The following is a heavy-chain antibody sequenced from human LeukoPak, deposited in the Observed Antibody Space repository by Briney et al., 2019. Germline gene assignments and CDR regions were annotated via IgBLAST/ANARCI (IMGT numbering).Heavy chain of an antibody. CDR2: IIPILGIA. J-gene: IGHJ4*02. Sequence: ASVKVSCKASEGTFSSYAISWVRQAPGQGLEWMGRIIPILGIANYAQKFQGRVTITADKSTSTAYMELSSLRSEDTAVYYCATIFNPHYFDYWGQGTLVTVSS. CDR1: EGTFSSYA. V-gene: IGHV1-69*04. CDR3: ATIFNPHYFDY.